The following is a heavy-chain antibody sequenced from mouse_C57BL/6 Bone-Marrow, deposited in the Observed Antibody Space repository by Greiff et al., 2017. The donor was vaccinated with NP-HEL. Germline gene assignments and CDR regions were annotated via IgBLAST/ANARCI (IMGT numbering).Heavy chain of an antibody. D-gene: IGHD3-2*02. CDR3: AAQAT. CDR1: GYTFTSYG. J-gene: IGHJ2*01. CDR2: IYPRSGNT. Sequence: QVQLKQSGAELARPGASVKLSCKASGYTFTSYGISWVKQRTGQGFEWIGEIYPRSGNTYYNEKFKGKATLTADKSSSTAYMELRSLTSEDSAVYFCAAQATWGQGTTLTVSS. V-gene: IGHV1-81*01.